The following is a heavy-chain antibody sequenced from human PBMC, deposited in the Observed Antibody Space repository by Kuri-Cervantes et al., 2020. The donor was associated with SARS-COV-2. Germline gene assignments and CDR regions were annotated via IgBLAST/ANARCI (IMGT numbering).Heavy chain of an antibody. D-gene: IGHD6-19*01. V-gene: IGHV3-48*02. J-gene: IGHJ4*02. CDR2: ISSSSSTI. Sequence: ETLSLTCAASGFTFSSYWMSWVHQAPGKGLEWVSYISSSSSTIYYADSVKGRFTISRDNVKNSLYLQMNSLRDEDTAVYYCVIAVAGSFDYWGQGTLVTVSS. CDR1: GFTFSSYW. CDR3: VIAVAGSFDY.